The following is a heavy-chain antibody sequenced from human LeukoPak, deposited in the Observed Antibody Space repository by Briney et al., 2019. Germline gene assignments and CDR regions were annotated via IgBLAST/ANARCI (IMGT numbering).Heavy chain of an antibody. Sequence: GGSLRLSCAPSGFTFSSYAMSWVRQAPGKGLEWVSAISGSGGSTYYADSVKGRFTISRDNSKNTLYLQMNSLRAEDTAVYSCAKGTHSGYDYFDYWGQGTLVTVSS. J-gene: IGHJ4*02. V-gene: IGHV3-23*01. CDR1: GFTFSSYA. CDR3: AKGTHSGYDYFDY. CDR2: ISGSGGST. D-gene: IGHD5-12*01.